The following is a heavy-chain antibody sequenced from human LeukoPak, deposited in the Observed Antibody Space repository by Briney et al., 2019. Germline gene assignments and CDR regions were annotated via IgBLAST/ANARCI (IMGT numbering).Heavy chain of an antibody. CDR2: IYHSGST. CDR1: GYSISSGYY. CDR3: ARRTGFGEVFDY. D-gene: IGHD3-10*01. Sequence: PSETLSLTCAVSGYSISSGYYWGWIRQPPGKGLEWIGSIYHSGSTYYNPSLKSRVTISVDTSKNQFSLKLSSVTAADTAVYYCARRTGFGEVFDYWGQGTLVTVSS. V-gene: IGHV4-38-2*01. J-gene: IGHJ4*02.